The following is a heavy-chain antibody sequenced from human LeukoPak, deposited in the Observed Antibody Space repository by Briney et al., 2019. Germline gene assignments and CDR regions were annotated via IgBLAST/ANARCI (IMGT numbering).Heavy chain of an antibody. Sequence: SETLSLTCTVSGGSISSHYWSWIRQPPGKGLEWIGYIYYSGSTNYNPSLKSRVTISVDTSKNQFSLKLSSVTAADTAVYYCARASGYSSPLWFDPWGQGTLVTVSS. J-gene: IGHJ5*02. CDR2: IYYSGST. V-gene: IGHV4-59*11. CDR1: GGSISSHY. CDR3: ARASGYSSPLWFDP. D-gene: IGHD6-6*01.